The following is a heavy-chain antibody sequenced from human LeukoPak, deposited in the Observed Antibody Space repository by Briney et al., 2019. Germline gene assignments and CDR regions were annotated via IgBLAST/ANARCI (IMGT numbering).Heavy chain of an antibody. J-gene: IGHJ4*02. CDR1: GYTFTSYA. CDR2: ITTNTGNP. CDR3: EIFPNDDLLT. D-gene: IGHD3-9*01. Sequence: ASVKVSCKASGYTFTSYAMNWVRQAPGQGLEWMGWITTNTGNPTYAQGFAGRFVFSLDTSVSTAYLQISSLKAEDTAMYYCEIFPNDDLLTWGQGTLVTVSS. V-gene: IGHV7-4-1*02.